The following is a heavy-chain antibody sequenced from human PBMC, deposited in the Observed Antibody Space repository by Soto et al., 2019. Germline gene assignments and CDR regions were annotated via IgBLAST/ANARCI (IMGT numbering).Heavy chain of an antibody. CDR3: ASGIVGAYPVITNYYYYGMDV. CDR1: VGSISSYY. Sequence: AETLSLTCTVSVGSISSYYWSWIRQPPGKGLDWIGYIYYSGSTNYNPSLKSRVTISVDTSKNQFSLKLSSVTAADTAVYYCASGIVGAYPVITNYYYYGMDVWGQGTTVTVS. J-gene: IGHJ6*02. CDR2: IYYSGST. V-gene: IGHV4-59*01. D-gene: IGHD1-26*01.